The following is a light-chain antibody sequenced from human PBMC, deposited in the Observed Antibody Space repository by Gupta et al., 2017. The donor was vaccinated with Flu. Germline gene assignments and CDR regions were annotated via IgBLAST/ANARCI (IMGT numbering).Light chain of an antibody. CDR2: EVS. Sequence: DVVLTPSPLSLSVTPGQPASISCKSSQSLLHSDGKTYLYWYLQKAGQPPQLLMYEVSNRVSGVSEKFSGSGSGTDFTLRISRVAADDVGIYYCMQSKELLRGTFGQGTKLEIK. CDR3: MQSKELLRGT. V-gene: IGKV2D-29*01. J-gene: IGKJ2*01. CDR1: QSLLHSDGKTY.